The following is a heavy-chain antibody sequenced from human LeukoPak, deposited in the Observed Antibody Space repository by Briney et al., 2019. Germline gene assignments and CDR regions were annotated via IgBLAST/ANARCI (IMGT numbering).Heavy chain of an antibody. CDR2: IYYSGST. Sequence: SETLSLTCTVSGGSISSSSYYWGWIRQPPGKGLERIGRIYYSGSTYYNPSLKSRVTISVDTSKNQFSLKLSSVTAADTAVYYCARYVPRAYCSGGSCYSSSFDIWGQGTMVTVSS. J-gene: IGHJ3*02. D-gene: IGHD2-15*01. CDR1: GGSISSSSYY. V-gene: IGHV4-39*07. CDR3: ARYVPRAYCSGGSCYSSSFDI.